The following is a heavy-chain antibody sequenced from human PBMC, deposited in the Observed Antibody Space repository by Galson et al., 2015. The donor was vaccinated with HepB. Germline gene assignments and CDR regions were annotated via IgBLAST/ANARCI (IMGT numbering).Heavy chain of an antibody. CDR3: ASNLGSGGGAFDI. CDR1: GFTFSSYA. J-gene: IGHJ3*02. V-gene: IGHV3-30*04. D-gene: IGHD3-10*01. Sequence: SLRLSCAASGFTFSSYAMHWVRQAPGKGLEWVAVISYDGSNKYYADSVKGRFTISRDNSKNTLYLQMNSLRDDDTAVYYCASNLGSGGGAFDIWGQGTVVTVSS. CDR2: ISYDGSNK.